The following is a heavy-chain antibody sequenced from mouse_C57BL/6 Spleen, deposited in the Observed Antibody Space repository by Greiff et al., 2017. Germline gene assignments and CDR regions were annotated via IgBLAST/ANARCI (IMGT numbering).Heavy chain of an antibody. CDR1: GYTFTSYG. Sequence: EVQLQPSGAELVRPGSSVQMSCKTSGYTFTSYGINWVKQRPGQGLEWIGYLYIGNGYTEYNEKFKGKATLTLDTSSSTAYMQLSSLTSEDSAIDFCARADYSNDRYYIDYWGQGTTLTVSS. J-gene: IGHJ2*01. D-gene: IGHD2-12*01. CDR3: ARADYSNDRYYIDY. V-gene: IGHV1-58*01. CDR2: LYIGNGYT.